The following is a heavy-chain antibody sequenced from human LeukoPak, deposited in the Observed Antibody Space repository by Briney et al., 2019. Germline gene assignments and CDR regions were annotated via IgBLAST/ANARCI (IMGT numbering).Heavy chain of an antibody. V-gene: IGHV4-39*07. CDR2: IYHSGST. CDR3: ARLWWELLGGFDY. J-gene: IGHJ4*02. Sequence: SETLSLTCTVSGGSISSSSYYWGWIRQPPGKGLEWIGSIYHSGSTYYNPSLKSRVTISVDTSKNQFSLKLSSVTAADTAVYYCARLWWELLGGFDYWGQGTLVTVSS. D-gene: IGHD1-26*01. CDR1: GGSISSSSYY.